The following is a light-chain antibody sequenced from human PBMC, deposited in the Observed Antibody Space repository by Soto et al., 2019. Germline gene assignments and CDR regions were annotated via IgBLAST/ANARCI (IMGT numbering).Light chain of an antibody. V-gene: IGKV1-5*03. J-gene: IGKJ1*01. CDR1: QTISSW. CDR3: QHYNSYSEA. CDR2: KAS. Sequence: DIQMTQSPSTLSGSVGDRVTITCRASQTISSWLAWYQQKTGKAPKLLIYKASNLKSGVPSRFSGSGSGTEFTLTISTLQPDDFATSYCQHYNSYSEAFGQGTKVDIK.